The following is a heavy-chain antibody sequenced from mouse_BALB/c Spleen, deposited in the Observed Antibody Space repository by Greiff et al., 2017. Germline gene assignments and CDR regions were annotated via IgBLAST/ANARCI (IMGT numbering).Heavy chain of an antibody. CDR1: GFAFSSYD. Sequence: EVKLMESGGGLVKPGGSLKLSCAASGFAFSSYDMSWVRQTPEKRLEWVAYISSGGGSTYYPDTVKGRFTISRDNAKNTLYLQMSSLKSEDTAMYYCASLLRRGWFAYWGQGTLVTVSA. CDR3: ASLLRRGWFAY. V-gene: IGHV5-12-1*01. J-gene: IGHJ3*01. D-gene: IGHD2-4*01. CDR2: ISSGGGST.